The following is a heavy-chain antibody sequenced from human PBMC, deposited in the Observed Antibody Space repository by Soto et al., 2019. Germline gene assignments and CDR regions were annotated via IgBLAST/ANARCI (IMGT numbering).Heavy chain of an antibody. CDR2: INSDGSST. Sequence: GGSLRLSCAASGLTFSNNWMHWVRQTPGRGLVWVSRINSDGSSTAYADSVKGRFTISRDNAKKTLFLQMNSLRAEDTAVYYCARDSCGRGTCYFGYWGQGT. CDR3: ARDSCGRGTCYFGY. V-gene: IGHV3-74*03. D-gene: IGHD2-15*01. J-gene: IGHJ4*02. CDR1: GLTFSNNW.